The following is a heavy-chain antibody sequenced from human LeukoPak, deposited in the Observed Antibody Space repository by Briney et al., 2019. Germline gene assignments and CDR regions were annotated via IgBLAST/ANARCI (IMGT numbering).Heavy chain of an antibody. CDR3: ARDVFADSSGGSFDF. V-gene: IGHV3-33*01. D-gene: IGHD3-16*01. J-gene: IGHJ4*02. CDR2: IWYDGSKK. Sequence: GRSLRLSCAASGFSFDTHGMHWLRQAPGKGLEWVAVIWYDGSKKYYAGSVKGRFTISRDNSKKSLFLQMNGLRAEDTALYYCARDVFADSSGGSFDFWGQGTLVTVSS. CDR1: GFSFDTHG.